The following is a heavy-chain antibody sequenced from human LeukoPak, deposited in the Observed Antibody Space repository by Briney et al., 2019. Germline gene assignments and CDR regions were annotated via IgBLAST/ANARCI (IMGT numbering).Heavy chain of an antibody. V-gene: IGHV4-34*01. CDR1: GGSFIGYY. J-gene: IGHJ4*02. Sequence: SETLSLTSAVYGGSFIGYYWSWFRQPPRKGLEWIGEINHSGSTNYNPSLKRRVTISADTSKNQFSLKPSSVTAADTAVYYCARVIAAVGKVDYWGQGTLVTVSS. D-gene: IGHD6-13*01. CDR3: ARVIAAVGKVDY. CDR2: INHSGST.